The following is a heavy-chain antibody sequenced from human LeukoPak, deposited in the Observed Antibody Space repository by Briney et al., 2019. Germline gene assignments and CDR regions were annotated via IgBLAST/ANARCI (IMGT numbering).Heavy chain of an antibody. CDR1: GFTFSSYA. Sequence: SGGSLRLSCAASGFTFSSYAMSWVRQAPGKGLEWVSAISGSGGSTYYADSVKGRFTISRDNSKNTLYLQMNSLRAEDTAVYYCAKLSGYYDILTGYERGADFDYWGQGTLVTVSS. D-gene: IGHD3-9*01. CDR3: AKLSGYYDILTGYERGADFDY. CDR2: ISGSGGST. V-gene: IGHV3-23*01. J-gene: IGHJ4*02.